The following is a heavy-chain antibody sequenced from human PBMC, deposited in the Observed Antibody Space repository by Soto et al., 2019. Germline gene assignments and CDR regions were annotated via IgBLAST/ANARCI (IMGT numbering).Heavy chain of an antibody. V-gene: IGHV1-3*01. CDR2: INAGNGNT. Sequence: ASVKVSCKASGYTFTSYAMHWVRQAPGQRLEWMGWINAGNGNTKYSQKFQGRVTITRDTSASTAYMELSSLRSEDTAVYYCARALVGATREYWFDPWGQGTRVTVAS. J-gene: IGHJ5*02. CDR3: ARALVGATREYWFDP. CDR1: GYTFTSYA. D-gene: IGHD1-26*01.